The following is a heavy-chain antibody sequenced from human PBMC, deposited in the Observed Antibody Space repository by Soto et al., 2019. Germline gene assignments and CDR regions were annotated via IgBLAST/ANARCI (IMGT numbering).Heavy chain of an antibody. CDR1: GYTFTGYY. D-gene: IGHD3-9*01. J-gene: IGHJ6*02. V-gene: IGHV1-2*02. CDR2: INPNSGGT. CDR3: ARDRRVLRYFDWSNYYYYGMDV. Sequence: WASVKVSCKASGYTFTGYYMHWVRQAPGQGLEWMGWINPNSGGTNYAQKFQGRVTMTRDTSISTAYMELSRLRSDDTAVYYCARDRRVLRYFDWSNYYYYGMDVWGQGTTVTVSS.